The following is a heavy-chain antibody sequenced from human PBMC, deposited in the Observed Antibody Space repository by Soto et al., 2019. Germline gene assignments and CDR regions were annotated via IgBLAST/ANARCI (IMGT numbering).Heavy chain of an antibody. CDR1: GGSISSGRYY. CDR3: AGAQENCGGDCYFFVDY. J-gene: IGHJ4*02. V-gene: IGHV4-31*03. D-gene: IGHD2-21*02. Sequence: SETLSLTCTVSGGSISSGRYYWNWIRQHPGKGLEWIGYIYYTGSTYYNPSLKSRITISIDTSKNQFSLKLSYVTDADTAVYYCAGAQENCGGDCYFFVDYWGQGTLVTVSS. CDR2: IYYTGST.